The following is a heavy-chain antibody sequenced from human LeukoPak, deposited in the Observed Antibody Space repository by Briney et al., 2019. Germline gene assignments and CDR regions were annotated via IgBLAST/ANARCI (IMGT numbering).Heavy chain of an antibody. D-gene: IGHD6-19*01. CDR1: GGSFSGYY. V-gene: IGHV4-34*01. Sequence: SETLSLTCAVYGGSFSGYYWSWIRQPPGKGLEWIANIYYSGSTYYNPSLKSRVTISVDTSKNQFSLRLNSVTAADTSIYYCARIPTNAVPSAHNGFDIWGQGTMLTVSS. CDR2: IYYSGST. CDR3: ARIPTNAVPSAHNGFDI. J-gene: IGHJ3*02.